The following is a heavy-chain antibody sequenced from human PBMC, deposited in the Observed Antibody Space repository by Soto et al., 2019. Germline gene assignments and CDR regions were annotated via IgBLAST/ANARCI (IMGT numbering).Heavy chain of an antibody. CDR1: GYTFTSYG. J-gene: IGHJ4*02. V-gene: IGHV1-18*01. CDR2: ISAYNGNT. D-gene: IGHD2-15*01. Sequence: QVQLVQSGAEVKKPGASVKVSCKASGYTFTSYGISWVRQAPGQGLEWMGWISAYNGNTNYAQKLQGRVTMTTDTSTQSAYMYLSSLRSADTAVYYCAIDTDIVEFVYDKRSDYWGQGTLVTVSS. CDR3: AIDTDIVEFVYDKRSDY.